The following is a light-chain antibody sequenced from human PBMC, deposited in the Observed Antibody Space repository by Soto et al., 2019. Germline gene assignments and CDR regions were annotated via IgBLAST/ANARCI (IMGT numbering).Light chain of an antibody. CDR2: TAS. CDR3: RQSYRTPLT. J-gene: IGKJ1*01. CDR1: QSISGY. V-gene: IGKV1-39*01. Sequence: DIQMTQSPSSLSASIGDRVTITCRASQSISGYLNWYQQELGRAPKLLIYTASNLQTGVPSRFSGSGSGTDFTLTISSLQPEDFATYYCRQSYRTPLTFGQGTKVDIK.